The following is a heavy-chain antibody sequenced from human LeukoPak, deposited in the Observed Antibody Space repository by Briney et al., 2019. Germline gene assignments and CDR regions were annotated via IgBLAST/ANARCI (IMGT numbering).Heavy chain of an antibody. V-gene: IGHV3-11*05. CDR3: ATVYDSGGYYFNY. J-gene: IGHJ4*02. Sequence: GGSLRLSCAASGFSFRDSYMGWIRQAPEKGLEWVSYISSVNNYANYGDSVKGRFTISRDNAKNSLYLQMNSLRAEDTAVYFCATVYDSGGYYFNYWGQGTLVTVSS. D-gene: IGHD3-22*01. CDR1: GFSFRDSY. CDR2: ISSVNNYA.